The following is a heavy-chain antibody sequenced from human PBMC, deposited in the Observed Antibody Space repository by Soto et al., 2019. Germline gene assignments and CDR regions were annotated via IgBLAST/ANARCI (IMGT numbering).Heavy chain of an antibody. CDR2: IKQDGSEK. CDR1: GFTFSSYW. CDR3: VGLNKGHYYYYYRVV. D-gene: IGHD3-16*01. Sequence: EVQLVESGGGLVQPGGSLRLSCAASGFTFSSYWMSWVRQAPGKGLEWVANIKQDGSEKYYVDSVKGRFTISRDNARDSLYLQVNSLRAEDTVVYYCVGLNKGHYYYYYRVVWGKGSTVTVSS. J-gene: IGHJ6*03. V-gene: IGHV3-7*01.